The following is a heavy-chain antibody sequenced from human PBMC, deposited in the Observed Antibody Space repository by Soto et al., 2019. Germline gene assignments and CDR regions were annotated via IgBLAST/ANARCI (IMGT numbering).Heavy chain of an antibody. J-gene: IGHJ6*03. CDR1: GYTFTSYD. CDR3: ARVKLGYCSSTSCPRYYMDV. Sequence: GASVKVSCKASGYTFTSYDINWVRQAPGKGLEWVSYISSSSSTIYYADSVKGRFTISRDNAKNSLYLQMNSLRAEDTAVYYCARVKLGYCSSTSCPRYYMDVWGKGTTVTVSS. V-gene: IGHV3-48*01. CDR2: ISSSSSTI. D-gene: IGHD2-2*01.